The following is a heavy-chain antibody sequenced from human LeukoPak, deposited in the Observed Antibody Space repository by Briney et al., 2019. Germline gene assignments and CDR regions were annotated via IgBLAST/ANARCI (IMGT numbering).Heavy chain of an antibody. CDR1: GDSVSSSTYY. J-gene: IGHJ4*02. D-gene: IGHD3-22*01. Sequence: PSETLSLTCTVSGDSVSSSTYYWAWIRQPPGKGLQWIAHIHYNGYTYYNPSLKSRVTISVDTSKNQLSLKLSSVTAADTAMYYCARNSTYYYDRSTYSYFDDWGQGTLVTVSS. CDR3: ARNSTYYYDRSTYSYFDD. V-gene: IGHV4-39*01. CDR2: IHYNGYT.